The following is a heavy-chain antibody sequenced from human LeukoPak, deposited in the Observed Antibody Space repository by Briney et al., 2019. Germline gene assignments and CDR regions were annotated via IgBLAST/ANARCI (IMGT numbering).Heavy chain of an antibody. Sequence: GGSLRLSCTASGFPFSSSSMNWVRQAPGKGLEWMAVMSYDGSNKYYADSVKGRFTISRDNSKNTLYLQMNSLRAEDTAVYYCARDWSSKYPFYYGMDVWGQGTTVTVSS. D-gene: IGHD4-11*01. CDR2: MSYDGSNK. V-gene: IGHV3-30*03. CDR3: ARDWSSKYPFYYGMDV. CDR1: GFPFSSSS. J-gene: IGHJ6*02.